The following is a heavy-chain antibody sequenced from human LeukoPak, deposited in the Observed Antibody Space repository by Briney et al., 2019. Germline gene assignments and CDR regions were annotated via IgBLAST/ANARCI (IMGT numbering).Heavy chain of an antibody. D-gene: IGHD6-19*01. CDR1: GGSISSSSYY. CDR3: ARPRRYSSGWFAFDI. V-gene: IGHV4-39*01. J-gene: IGHJ3*02. Sequence: SETLSLTCTVSGGSISSSSYYWGWIRQPPGKGLEWIGSIYYSGSTYYNPSLKSRVSISVDTSKNQFSLKLSSVTAADTAVYYCARPRRYSSGWFAFDIWGQGTMVTVSS. CDR2: IYYSGST.